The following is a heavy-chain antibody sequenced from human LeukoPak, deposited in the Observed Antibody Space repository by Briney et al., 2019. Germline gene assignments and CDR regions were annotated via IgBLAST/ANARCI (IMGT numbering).Heavy chain of an antibody. V-gene: IGHV1-69*05. CDR1: GYTFTSYA. Sequence: SVKVSCKASGYTFTSYAISWVRQAPGQGLEWMGGIIPIFGTANYAQKFQGRVTITTDESTSTAYMELSSLRSEDTAVYYCASRYCSGGSCYGWYFDLWGRGTLVTVSS. D-gene: IGHD2-15*01. CDR3: ASRYCSGGSCYGWYFDL. J-gene: IGHJ2*01. CDR2: IIPIFGTA.